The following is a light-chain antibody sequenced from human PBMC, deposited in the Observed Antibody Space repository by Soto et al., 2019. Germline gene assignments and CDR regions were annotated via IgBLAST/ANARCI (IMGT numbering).Light chain of an antibody. CDR2: LGS. J-gene: IGKJ2*01. Sequence: DTVSTQSPLSLPVSPGEPASISCISSQILLHSNGYNYLEWYLQKPGQSPQLLIYLGSTRASGVPDRFSGSGSGTDFTLKISRVEAEDVGVYYCMQSLQAPPFTFGQGTKVDIK. CDR1: QILLHSNGYNY. V-gene: IGKV2-28*01. CDR3: MQSLQAPPFT.